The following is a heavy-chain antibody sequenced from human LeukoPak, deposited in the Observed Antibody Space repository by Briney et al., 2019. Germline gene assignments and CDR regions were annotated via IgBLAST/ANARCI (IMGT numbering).Heavy chain of an antibody. Sequence: SETLSLTCTVSGGSISSSSYYWGWIRQPPGKGLEWIGSIYYSGSTYYNPSLKSRVTISVDTSKNQFSLKLSSVTAADTAVYYCARDSIAFGYCSGGSCYSGGFDPWGQGTLVTVSS. D-gene: IGHD2-15*01. J-gene: IGHJ5*02. V-gene: IGHV4-39*07. CDR1: GGSISSSSYY. CDR2: IYYSGST. CDR3: ARDSIAFGYCSGGSCYSGGFDP.